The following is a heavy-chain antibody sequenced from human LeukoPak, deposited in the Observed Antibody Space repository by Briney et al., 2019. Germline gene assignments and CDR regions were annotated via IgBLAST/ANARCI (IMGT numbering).Heavy chain of an antibody. CDR3: ARGEGQQLGGYYYYYMDV. CDR1: GGTFSSYA. Sequence: ASVKVSCKASGGTFSSYAISWVRQAPGQGLEWMGGIIPIFGTANYAQKFQGRVTITADESTSTAYMELSSLRSEDTAVYYCARGEGQQLGGYYYYYMDVWGKGTTVTISS. V-gene: IGHV1-69*13. D-gene: IGHD6-13*01. CDR2: IIPIFGTA. J-gene: IGHJ6*03.